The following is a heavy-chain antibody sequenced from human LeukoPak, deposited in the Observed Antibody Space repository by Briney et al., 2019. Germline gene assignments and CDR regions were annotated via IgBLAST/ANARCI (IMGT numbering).Heavy chain of an antibody. CDR1: GFTFSSYA. D-gene: IGHD1-1*01. V-gene: IGHV3-23*01. CDR2: ISGSGGST. Sequence: GGSLRLSCAASGFTFSSYAMSWVRQAPGKGLEWVSAISGSGGSTYYADSVKGRFTVSRDNSKNTPYLQMNSLRAEDTAVYYCAKSRVRSRFDYWGQGTLVTVSS. CDR3: AKSRVRSRFDY. J-gene: IGHJ4*02.